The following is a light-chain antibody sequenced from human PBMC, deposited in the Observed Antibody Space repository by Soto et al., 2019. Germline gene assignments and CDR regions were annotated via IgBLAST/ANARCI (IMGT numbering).Light chain of an antibody. Sequence: DIVMTQSPDSLAVSLGERATINCKSSQSVLYNSNNKNYLAWYQQKPGRPPKLLIYWASTRESGVPDRFSGSGSGTDFSLTISSLQADDVAVYYCQQYYGTPTLGQGTK. V-gene: IGKV4-1*01. J-gene: IGKJ1*01. CDR1: QSVLYNSNNKNY. CDR3: QQYYGTPT. CDR2: WAS.